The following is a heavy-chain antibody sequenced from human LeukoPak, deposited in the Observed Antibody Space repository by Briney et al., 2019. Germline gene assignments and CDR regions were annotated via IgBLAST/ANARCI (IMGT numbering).Heavy chain of an antibody. CDR2: IKSKTDGGTT. V-gene: IGHV3-15*01. Sequence: GGSLRLSCAASGFTFSNAWMSWVRQAPGKGLEWVGRIKSKTDGGTTDYAAPVKGRFTISRDDSKNTLYLQMNSLKTEDTAVYYCTTDRARQWLADFDYWGQGTLVTVSS. CDR3: TTDRARQWLADFDY. J-gene: IGHJ4*02. CDR1: GFTFSNAW. D-gene: IGHD6-19*01.